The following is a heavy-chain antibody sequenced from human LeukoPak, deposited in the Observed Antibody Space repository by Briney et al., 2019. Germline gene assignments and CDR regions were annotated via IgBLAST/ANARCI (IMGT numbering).Heavy chain of an antibody. D-gene: IGHD3-22*01. CDR3: TREQDREAAATIVGDY. CDR1: GFTFSRFE. J-gene: IGHJ4*02. CDR2: ISTGIYI. V-gene: IGHV3-48*03. Sequence: GGSLRLSCVASGFTFSRFELNWVRQAPGKGLEWVSHISTGIYIAYADSVKGRFTISRDNARNSLYLEMNSLRAEDTAVYYCTREQDREAAATIVGDYWGQGTLVTVSS.